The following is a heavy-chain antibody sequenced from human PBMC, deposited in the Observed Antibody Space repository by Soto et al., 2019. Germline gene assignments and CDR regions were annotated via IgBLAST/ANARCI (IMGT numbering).Heavy chain of an antibody. J-gene: IGHJ6*02. Sequence: PGGSLRLSCAASGFTVSSNYMSWVRQAPGKGLEWVSVIYSGGSTYYADSVKGRFTISRDNSKNTLYLQMNSLRAEDTAVYYCARAFVVAATYYYGMDVWGQGPTATDSS. CDR2: IYSGGST. D-gene: IGHD2-15*01. CDR1: GFTVSSNY. V-gene: IGHV3-53*01. CDR3: ARAFVVAATYYYGMDV.